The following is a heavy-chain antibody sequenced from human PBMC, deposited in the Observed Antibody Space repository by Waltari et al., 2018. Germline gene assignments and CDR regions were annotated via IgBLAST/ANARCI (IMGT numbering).Heavy chain of an antibody. CDR1: GGSISSYY. V-gene: IGHV4-4*07. CDR3: ARDGGGYYYYMDV. D-gene: IGHD3-16*01. CDR2: IYTSGSI. J-gene: IGHJ6*03. Sequence: QVQLQESGPGLVKPSETLSLTCTVPGGSISSYYWSWIRQPAGKGLEWIGRIYTSGSINYSPTLKSRVTMTVDTSKNQFSLKLSSVTAADTAVYYCARDGGGYYYYMDVWGKGTTVTISS.